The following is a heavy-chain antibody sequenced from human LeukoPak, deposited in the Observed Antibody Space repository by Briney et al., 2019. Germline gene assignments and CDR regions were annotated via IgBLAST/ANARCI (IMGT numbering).Heavy chain of an antibody. CDR3: ARRGSYYYGSSGYYLDS. J-gene: IGHJ4*02. CDR2: IYYSGST. CDR1: GGSISSSSYY. Sequence: SETLSLTCTVSGGSISSSSYYWGWIRQPPGKGLEWIGSIYYSGSTYYNPSLKSRVTISVDTSKNQFSLKLSSVTAADTAVYYCARRGSYYYGSSGYYLDSWGQGTQVTVSS. D-gene: IGHD3-22*01. V-gene: IGHV4-39*01.